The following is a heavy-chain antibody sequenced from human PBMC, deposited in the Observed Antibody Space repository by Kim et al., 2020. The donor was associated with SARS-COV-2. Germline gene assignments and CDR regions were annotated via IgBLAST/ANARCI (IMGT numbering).Heavy chain of an antibody. CDR1: GYTFTSYA. J-gene: IGHJ6*02. CDR2: INAGNGNT. V-gene: IGHV1-3*01. CDR3: ARETRWVGLKYGMDV. Sequence: ASVKVSCKASGYTFTSYAMHWVRQAPGQRIEGMGWINAGNGNTKYSQKFQGRVTITRDTSASTAYMELSSLRSEDTAVYYCARETRWVGLKYGMDVWGQGTTVTVSS. D-gene: IGHD1-26*01.